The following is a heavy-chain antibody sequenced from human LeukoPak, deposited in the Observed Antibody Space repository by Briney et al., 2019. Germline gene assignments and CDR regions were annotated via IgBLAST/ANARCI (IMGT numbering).Heavy chain of an antibody. Sequence: GGSLRLSCAASGFTFSSFWMHWVRQSPGKGLVWVSRINSDGSSTGYADSVEGRFTISRDNAENTLYLQMNSLRAEDTAVYYCARDHVDYGGNSRPYYYYYYGMDVWGQGTTVTVSS. CDR3: ARDHVDYGGNSRPYYYYYYGMDV. CDR1: GFTFSSFW. J-gene: IGHJ6*02. V-gene: IGHV3-74*01. CDR2: INSDGSST. D-gene: IGHD4-23*01.